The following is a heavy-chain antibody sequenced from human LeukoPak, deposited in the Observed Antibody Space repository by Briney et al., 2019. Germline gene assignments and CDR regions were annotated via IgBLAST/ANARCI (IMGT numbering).Heavy chain of an antibody. CDR3: AKWTGYSSGRDYFDY. D-gene: IGHD6-19*01. V-gene: IGHV3-23*01. CDR1: GFSVKNYY. J-gene: IGHJ4*02. Sequence: TGGSLRLSCAVSGFSVKNYYMNWVRQAPGKGLEWVSAISGSGGSTYYADSVKGRFTISRDNSKNTLYLQMNSLRAEDTAVYYCAKWTGYSSGRDYFDYWGQGTLVTVSS. CDR2: ISGSGGST.